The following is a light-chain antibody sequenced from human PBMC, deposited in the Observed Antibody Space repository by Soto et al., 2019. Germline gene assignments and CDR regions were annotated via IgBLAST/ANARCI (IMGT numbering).Light chain of an antibody. CDR1: QSVSSSY. CDR2: GAS. J-gene: IGKJ1*01. CDR3: QQYGSSPPTWT. V-gene: IGKV3-20*01. Sequence: EIVLTQSPGTLSLSPGERATLSCRASQSVSSSYLAWYQQKPGQAPRLLIYGASSRVTGIPDRFSGSGSGTDFTLTISRLEPEDFAVYYCQQYGSSPPTWTFGQGTKVEIK.